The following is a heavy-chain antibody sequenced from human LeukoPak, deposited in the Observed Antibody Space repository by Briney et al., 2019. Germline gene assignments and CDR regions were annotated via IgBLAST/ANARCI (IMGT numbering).Heavy chain of an antibody. D-gene: IGHD3-10*01. J-gene: IGHJ4*02. V-gene: IGHV3-53*01. CDR3: VAYYYGSGSYAAPADLLDY. Sequence: PGGSLRLSCAASGFTVSSNYMSWVRQAPGKGLEWVSVIYRGGSTYYADSVKGRFTISRDNSKNTLYLQMNSLRAEDTAVYYCVAYYYGSGSYAAPADLLDYWGQGTLVTVSS. CDR1: GFTVSSNY. CDR2: IYRGGST.